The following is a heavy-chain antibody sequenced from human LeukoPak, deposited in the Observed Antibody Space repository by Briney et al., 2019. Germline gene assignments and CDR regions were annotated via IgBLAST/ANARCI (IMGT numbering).Heavy chain of an antibody. V-gene: IGHV3-23*01. CDR1: GFTFSSYA. Sequence: GGSLRLSCAASGFTFSSYAMNWVRQAPGKGLEWGSSISGGSNNINYAGSVKGRVTTSRDNSQNTLYLQMNSLRADDTAVYYCAKDQGTAIFGMIIPDWYFDLWGRGTLVTVSS. J-gene: IGHJ2*01. CDR3: AKDQGTAIFGMIIPDWYFDL. CDR2: ISGGSNNI. D-gene: IGHD3-3*01.